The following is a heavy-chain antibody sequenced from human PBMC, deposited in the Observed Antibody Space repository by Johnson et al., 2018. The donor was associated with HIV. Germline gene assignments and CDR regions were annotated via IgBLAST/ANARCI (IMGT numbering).Heavy chain of an antibody. D-gene: IGHD1-26*01. Sequence: QMQLVESGGGVVQPGRSLRLSCAASGFTFSSYAMHWVRQAPGKGLEWVAVISYDGINKYYADSVKGRFTISRDNSKNTLYLQMNSLRVEDTAVYYCVTADRGSAWGQGTTVTVSS. CDR1: GFTFSSYA. V-gene: IGHV3-30-3*01. J-gene: IGHJ3*01. CDR2: ISYDGINK. CDR3: VTADRGSA.